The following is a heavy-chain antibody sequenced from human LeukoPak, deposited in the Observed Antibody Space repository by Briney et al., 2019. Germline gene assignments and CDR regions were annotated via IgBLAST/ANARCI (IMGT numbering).Heavy chain of an antibody. J-gene: IGHJ3*02. Sequence: GGSLRLSCAASGFTFSSYSMNWVRQAAGKGLEWVSYISSSSSTIYYADSVKGRFTISRDNAKNSLYLQMNSLRAEDTAVYYCARDTHGGYAFDIWGQGTMVTVSS. V-gene: IGHV3-48*04. CDR1: GFTFSSYS. D-gene: IGHD4-23*01. CDR2: ISSSSSTI. CDR3: ARDTHGGYAFDI.